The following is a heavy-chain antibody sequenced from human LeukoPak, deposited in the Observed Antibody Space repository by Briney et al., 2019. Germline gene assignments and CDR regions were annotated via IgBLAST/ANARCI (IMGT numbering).Heavy chain of an antibody. V-gene: IGHV4-34*01. CDR1: GGSFSGYY. CDR3: ATAPNSSGYYWFDP. D-gene: IGHD3-22*01. CDR2: INHSGST. J-gene: IGHJ5*02. Sequence: PSETLSLTCAVYGGSFSGYYWSWIRQPPGKGLEWIGEINHSGSTNHNPSLKSRVTISVDTSKNQFSLKLSSVTAADTAVYYCATAPNSSGYYWFDPWGQGTLVTVSS.